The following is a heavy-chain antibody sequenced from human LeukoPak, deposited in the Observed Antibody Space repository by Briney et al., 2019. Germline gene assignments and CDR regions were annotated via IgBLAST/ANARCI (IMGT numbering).Heavy chain of an antibody. J-gene: IGHJ4*02. CDR2: IGSDGTKK. CDR3: ARQMTSTRLFDS. CDR1: GFIFSDHA. Sequence: GGSLRLSCVASGFIFSDHAFHWVRQSPDKGLEWVALIGSDGTKKYYADSVQGRFTVSRENSKNTLFLQMNTVRADDTAVYFCARQMTSTRLFDSWGQGALVTVSS. D-gene: IGHD5/OR15-5a*01. V-gene: IGHV3-30*04.